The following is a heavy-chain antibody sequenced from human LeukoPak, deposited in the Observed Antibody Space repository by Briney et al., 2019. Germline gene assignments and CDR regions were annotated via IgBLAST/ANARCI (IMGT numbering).Heavy chain of an antibody. Sequence: PGGSLRLSCAASGFTVSSNYMSWVRQAPGKGLEWVSVIYSGGSTYYADSVKGRFTISRDNSKNTLYLQMNSLRAEDTAVYYCAREISKLPFRRWYFDYWGQGTLVTVSS. CDR3: AREISKLPFRRWYFDY. D-gene: IGHD1-26*01. CDR1: GFTVSSNY. J-gene: IGHJ4*02. V-gene: IGHV3-53*05. CDR2: IYSGGST.